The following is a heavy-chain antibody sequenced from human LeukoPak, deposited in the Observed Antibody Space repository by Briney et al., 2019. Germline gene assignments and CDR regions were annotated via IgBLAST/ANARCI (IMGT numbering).Heavy chain of an antibody. Sequence: TGGSLRLSCAASGFTFSRHGMNGVRQAPGKGLEWVAVISYDGSNKYYADSVKGRFTISRDNSKNTLYLQMNSLRAEDTAVYYCAKEEQYSYAIWGQGTLVTVSS. J-gene: IGHJ4*02. CDR1: GFTFSRHG. D-gene: IGHD5-18*01. CDR3: AKEEQYSYAI. V-gene: IGHV3-30*18. CDR2: ISYDGSNK.